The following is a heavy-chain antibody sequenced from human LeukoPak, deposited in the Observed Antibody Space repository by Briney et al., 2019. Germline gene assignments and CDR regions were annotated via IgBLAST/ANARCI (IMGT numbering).Heavy chain of an antibody. J-gene: IGHJ4*02. Sequence: SETLSLTCTVSGGSISSYYWSWVRQPPGKGLEWIGYIYTSGTPNYNPSLKSRVTISGGTSKNQFSLKLTYVTAADTAVYYCARGYCSSVSCYYFDSWGQGTLVTVSS. V-gene: IGHV4-4*09. CDR3: ARGYCSSVSCYYFDS. D-gene: IGHD2-2*01. CDR1: GGSISSYY. CDR2: IYTSGTP.